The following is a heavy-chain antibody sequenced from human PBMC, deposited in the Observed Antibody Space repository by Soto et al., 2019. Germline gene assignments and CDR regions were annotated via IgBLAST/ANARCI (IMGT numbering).Heavy chain of an antibody. CDR1: GVTFSSYA. J-gene: IGHJ6*02. D-gene: IGHD5-12*01. CDR2: ISYDGSNK. Sequence: GGSLRLSCAASGVTFSSYAMHWVRQAPGKGLEWVAVISYDGSNKYYADSVKGRFTISRDNSKNTLYLQMNSLRAEDTAVYYCARDMNSGPEVEWLYYYGMDVWGQGTTVTVSS. CDR3: ARDMNSGPEVEWLYYYGMDV. V-gene: IGHV3-30-3*01.